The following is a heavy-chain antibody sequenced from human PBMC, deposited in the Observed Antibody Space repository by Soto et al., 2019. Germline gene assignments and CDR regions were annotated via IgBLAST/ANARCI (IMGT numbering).Heavy chain of an antibody. CDR3: VRDPSKYYGLDV. J-gene: IGHJ6*02. CDR2: IKEAGSEK. CDR1: GFTFRSYW. V-gene: IGHV3-7*05. Sequence: EVQLVESGGGLVQPGGSLRLSCAASGFTFRSYWINWVRQAPGKGLEWVASIKEAGSEKYYVDSVRGRFTISRDNAKNSLYLQMDSLRPEDTAVYYCVRDPSKYYGLDVWGQGTTVTVSS.